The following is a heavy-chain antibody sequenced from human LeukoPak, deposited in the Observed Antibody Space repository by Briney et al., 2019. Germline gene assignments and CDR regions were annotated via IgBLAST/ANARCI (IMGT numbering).Heavy chain of an antibody. D-gene: IGHD4-11*01. Sequence: GGSLRLSCAASGFTFSNFGMHWVRQAPGKGLEWVAFIRYDGSNKYYADSVKGRFTISRDNSKNTLYLQMNSLRAEDTAVYYCATLLQYQNDYWGQGTLVTVSS. CDR2: IRYDGSNK. J-gene: IGHJ4*02. CDR3: ATLLQYQNDY. CDR1: GFTFSNFG. V-gene: IGHV3-30*02.